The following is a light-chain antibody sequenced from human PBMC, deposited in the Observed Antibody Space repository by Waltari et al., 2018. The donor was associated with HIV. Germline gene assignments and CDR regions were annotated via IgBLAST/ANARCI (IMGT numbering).Light chain of an antibody. CDR1: QSLLSRNGNNY. Sequence: DVVMTQSPLSLRVTPGEPASISCRSSQSLLSRNGNNYLDWYLQKPGQSPQLLIYVGSNRASGVPYRFSGSGAGTDFTLKISRVEAEDVGVYYCMQEIEAPLTFGGGTKVQIK. CDR2: VGS. J-gene: IGKJ4*01. V-gene: IGKV2-28*01. CDR3: MQEIEAPLT.